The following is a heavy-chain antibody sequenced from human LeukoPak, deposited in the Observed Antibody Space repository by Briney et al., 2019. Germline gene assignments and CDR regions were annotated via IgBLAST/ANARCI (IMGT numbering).Heavy chain of an antibody. CDR2: IRSTANGYAT. V-gene: IGHV3-73*01. CDR1: GFTFSGSA. Sequence: GGSLRLSCAASGFTFSGSALHWVRQASGKGLEWVGRIRSTANGYATACAASVKGRFTISRDDSKNTAYLQMDSLKTEDTAVYYCTGNYYGSGSYADFDYWGQGTLVTVSS. CDR3: TGNYYGSGSYADFDY. J-gene: IGHJ4*02. D-gene: IGHD3-10*01.